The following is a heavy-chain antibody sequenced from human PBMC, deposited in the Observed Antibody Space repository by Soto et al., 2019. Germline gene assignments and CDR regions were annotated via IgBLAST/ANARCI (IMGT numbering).Heavy chain of an antibody. V-gene: IGHV3-73*02. D-gene: IGHD1-26*01. CDR1: GFTFSDSA. J-gene: IGHJ4*02. CDR2: IRSKANSYAT. Sequence: EVPLVESGGGLVQPGGSLKLSCAASGFTFSDSAMHWVRQASGKGLEWVGRIRSKANSYATVYAASVKGRFTIFKDDSKNTAYLQMNSLKTEDTAVYFCARLWSEREPNFDHWGRGTLVTVSS. CDR3: ARLWSEREPNFDH.